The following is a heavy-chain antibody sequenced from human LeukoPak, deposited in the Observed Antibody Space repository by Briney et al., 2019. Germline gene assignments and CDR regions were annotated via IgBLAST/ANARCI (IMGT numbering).Heavy chain of an antibody. J-gene: IGHJ4*02. V-gene: IGHV1-2*02. D-gene: IGHD3-16*02. CDR3: ARLSTPNLYYFDY. Sequence: ASVKVSCKASGCTFTGYYMHWVRRAPGQGLEWMGWINPNSGVTYYAQKFQGRVSMTRDTSISTAYMEVSRLRSDDSALYYCARLSTPNLYYFDYWGQGTLVTVSS. CDR1: GCTFTGYY. CDR2: INPNSGVT.